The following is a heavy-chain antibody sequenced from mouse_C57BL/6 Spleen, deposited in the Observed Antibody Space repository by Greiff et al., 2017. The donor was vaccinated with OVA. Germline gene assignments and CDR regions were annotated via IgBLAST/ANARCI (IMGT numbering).Heavy chain of an antibody. CDR3: TTGITTEGDYFDY. CDR1: GFNIKDDY. Sequence: VQLQQSGAELVRPGASVKLSCTASGFNIKDDYMHWVKQRPEQGLEWIGWIDPENGDTEYASKFQGKATITADTSSNTAYLQLSSLTSEDTAVYYCTTGITTEGDYFDYWGQGTTLTVSS. V-gene: IGHV14-4*01. CDR2: IDPENGDT. J-gene: IGHJ2*01. D-gene: IGHD1-1*01.